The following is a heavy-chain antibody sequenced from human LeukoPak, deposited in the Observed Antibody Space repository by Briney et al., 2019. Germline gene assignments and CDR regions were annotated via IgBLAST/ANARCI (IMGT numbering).Heavy chain of an antibody. Sequence: ASVKVSCEASGYTFTSYGISWVRQAPGQGLEWMGWISTYNGDTNYAQKLQGRVTMTTDTSTNTAYMELRSLRSDDTAVYYCAREGLGELTLDYWGQGTLVTVSS. CDR3: AREGLGELTLDY. V-gene: IGHV1-18*01. D-gene: IGHD3-16*01. CDR1: GYTFTSYG. J-gene: IGHJ4*02. CDR2: ISTYNGDT.